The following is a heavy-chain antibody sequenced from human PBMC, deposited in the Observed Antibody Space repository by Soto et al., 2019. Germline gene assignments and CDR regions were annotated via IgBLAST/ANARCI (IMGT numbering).Heavy chain of an antibody. D-gene: IGHD6-19*01. V-gene: IGHV3-48*02. J-gene: IGHJ4*02. CDR3: ARETGLRSSGWSYYFDL. Sequence: EVQLVESGGGMVQPGGSLRVSCAASGFTLSSYSLHWVRQAPGKGLEWVSYISGSGGSIYYADSVKGRFTISRDNAKNSRSVQMNSLRDEDTAVYFCARETGLRSSGWSYYFDLWGQGTRVTVSS. CDR2: ISGSGGSI. CDR1: GFTLSSYS.